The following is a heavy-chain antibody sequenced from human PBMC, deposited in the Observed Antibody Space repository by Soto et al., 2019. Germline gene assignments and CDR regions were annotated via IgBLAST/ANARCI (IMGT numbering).Heavy chain of an antibody. D-gene: IGHD5-12*01. V-gene: IGHV1-8*01. CDR2: MNPNSGNT. CDR3: ARVRYSGYDYFSYYYYMDV. J-gene: IGHJ6*03. Sequence: ASVKVSFKASGYTFTSYDINWVRQATGQGLEWMGWMNPNSGNTGYAQKFQGRVTMTRNTSISTAYMELSSLRSEDTAVYYCARVRYSGYDYFSYYYYMDVWGKGTTVTVSS. CDR1: GYTFTSYD.